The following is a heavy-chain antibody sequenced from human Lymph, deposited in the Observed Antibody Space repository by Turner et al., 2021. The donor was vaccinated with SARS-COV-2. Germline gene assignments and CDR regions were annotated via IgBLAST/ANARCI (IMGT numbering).Heavy chain of an antibody. CDR1: GGSMNSNY. CDR3: ARETVNNWVDP. Sequence: QVQLQESGPRLVKPLETLSLPCTVSGGSMNSNYWSWIRQPPGKRLEWIGYIYYRGRTNYNPSLESRVTISVETSRNQFSLNLTSVTAADTAIYYCARETVNNWVDPWGQGTLVTVSS. D-gene: IGHD2-21*02. J-gene: IGHJ5*02. V-gene: IGHV4-59*01. CDR2: IYYRGRT.